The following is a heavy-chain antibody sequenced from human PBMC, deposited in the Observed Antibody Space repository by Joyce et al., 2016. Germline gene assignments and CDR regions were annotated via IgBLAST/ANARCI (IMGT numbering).Heavy chain of an antibody. CDR2: SISIFDTT. CDR1: GGTFSSYA. V-gene: IGHV1-69*01. Sequence: QVQLVQSGAEVKKPGSSVKVSCKASGGTFSSYAISWVRQAPGQGLEWMGGSISIFDTTPDAQKFQGRVTITADESTSTAYMELSSLRSEDTAVYYCARQTPELRHCSATNCYTGNWFDPWGQGTLVTVSS. J-gene: IGHJ5*02. D-gene: IGHD2-2*02. CDR3: ARQTPELRHCSATNCYTGNWFDP.